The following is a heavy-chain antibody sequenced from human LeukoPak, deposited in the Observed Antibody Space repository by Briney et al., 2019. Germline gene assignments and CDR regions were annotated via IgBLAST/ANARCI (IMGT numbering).Heavy chain of an antibody. J-gene: IGHJ4*02. CDR1: GFTFSSYA. D-gene: IGHD6-13*01. CDR3: AGTLAAAARFDY. CDR2: ISYDGSNK. V-gene: IGHV3-30-3*01. Sequence: GRSLRLSCAASGFTFSSYAMHWVRQAPGKGLEWVAVISYDGSNKYYADSVKGRFTISRDNSKNTLYLQMNSLRAEDTAVYHCAGTLAAAARFDYWGQGTLVTVSS.